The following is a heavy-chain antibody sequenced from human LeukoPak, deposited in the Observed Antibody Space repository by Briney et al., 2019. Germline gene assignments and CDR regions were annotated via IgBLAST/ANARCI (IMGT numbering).Heavy chain of an antibody. Sequence: SETLSLTCTVSGGSISSGGYYWSWIRQHPGKGLEWIGYIYYSGSTYYNPSLKSRVTISVDTSKNQFSLKLSSVTAADTAVYYCARDSGPEYYDILTGSYFDYWGQGTLVTVSS. J-gene: IGHJ4*02. V-gene: IGHV4-31*03. D-gene: IGHD3-9*01. CDR2: IYYSGST. CDR1: GGSISSGGYY. CDR3: ARDSGPEYYDILTGSYFDY.